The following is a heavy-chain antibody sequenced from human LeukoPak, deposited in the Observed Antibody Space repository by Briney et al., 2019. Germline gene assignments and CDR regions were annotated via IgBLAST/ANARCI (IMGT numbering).Heavy chain of an antibody. V-gene: IGHV4-4*07. Sequence: SETLSLTCTVSGGSISSYYWSWIRQPAGKGLEWIGRIYTSGSTNYNPSLKSRVTMSVDTSKNQFSLKLSSVTAADTAVYYCARDRCSGGSCYFFDYWGQGTLVTVSS. CDR2: IYTSGST. CDR3: ARDRCSGGSCYFFDY. J-gene: IGHJ4*02. D-gene: IGHD2-15*01. CDR1: GGSISSYY.